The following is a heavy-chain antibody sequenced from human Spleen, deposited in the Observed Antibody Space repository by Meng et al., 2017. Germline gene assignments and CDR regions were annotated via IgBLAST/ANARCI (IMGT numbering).Heavy chain of an antibody. Sequence: GESLKISCAASGFTFSSYAMTWVRQAPGKGLEWVSGISGGGANTYYADSVEGRFTISRDSSKNILYLQMNSLRAEDTAVYYCASQKKDYGPYDYWGQGTLVTVSS. D-gene: IGHD4-17*01. CDR1: GFTFSSYA. V-gene: IGHV3-23*01. CDR2: ISGGGANT. J-gene: IGHJ4*02. CDR3: ASQKKDYGPYDY.